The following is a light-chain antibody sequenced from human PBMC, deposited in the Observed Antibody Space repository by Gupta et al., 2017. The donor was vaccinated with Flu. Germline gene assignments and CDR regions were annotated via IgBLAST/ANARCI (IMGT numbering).Light chain of an antibody. CDR2: QDS. Sequence: SYALTQPPSVSVPPGQTASITCSGDKLGDKYACWYQQKPGQSPVLVIYQDSKRPSGIPERFSGSNSGNTATLTISGTQAMDEADYYCQAWDSSTAEVVFGVGTKLTVL. J-gene: IGLJ2*01. CDR1: KLGDKY. CDR3: QAWDSSTAEVV. V-gene: IGLV3-1*01.